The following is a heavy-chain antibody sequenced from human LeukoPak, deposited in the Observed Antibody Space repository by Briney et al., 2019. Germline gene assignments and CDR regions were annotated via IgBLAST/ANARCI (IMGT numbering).Heavy chain of an antibody. Sequence: TGGSLRLSCAASGFTVSGYYMIWLRQAPGKGLEWVSIISGSGGSTYYADYVKGRFTISRDNSKNTLYLQMNRLRADDTAVYHCAKAGILQGSSSGLQYFDLWGRGTLVTASS. V-gene: IGHV3-23*01. CDR3: AKAGILQGSSSGLQYFDL. CDR2: ISGSGGST. CDR1: GFTVSGYY. J-gene: IGHJ2*01. D-gene: IGHD6-6*01.